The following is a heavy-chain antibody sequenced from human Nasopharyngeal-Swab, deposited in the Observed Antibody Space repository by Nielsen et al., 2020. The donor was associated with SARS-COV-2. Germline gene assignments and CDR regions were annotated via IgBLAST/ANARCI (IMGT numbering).Heavy chain of an antibody. Sequence: VCLEICCAGYGFTFSSYWMSWVRQAPGKGLEWVANIKQDGSEKYYVDSVKGRFTISRDNAKNSLYLQMNSLRAEDTAVYYCARLRGGPWVGFDYWGQGTLVTVSS. CDR3: ARLRGGPWVGFDY. J-gene: IGHJ4*02. CDR2: IKQDGSEK. CDR1: GFTFSSYW. D-gene: IGHD3-3*01. V-gene: IGHV3-7*01.